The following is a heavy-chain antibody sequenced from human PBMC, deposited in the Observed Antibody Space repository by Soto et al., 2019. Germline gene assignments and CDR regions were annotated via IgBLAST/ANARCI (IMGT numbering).Heavy chain of an antibody. CDR2: SYSSGST. CDR3: ARVRSSGWKAHYFDY. Sequence: ETLSLTCSVSGGTIRRHHWRWIRQPPGKGLEWIGYSYSSGSTNYNPSIKSRVTISVDTSKNQFSLKLSSVTAADTAVYYCARVRSSGWKAHYFDYWGQGTLVTVS. V-gene: IGHV4-59*11. D-gene: IGHD6-19*01. J-gene: IGHJ4*02. CDR1: GGTIRRHH.